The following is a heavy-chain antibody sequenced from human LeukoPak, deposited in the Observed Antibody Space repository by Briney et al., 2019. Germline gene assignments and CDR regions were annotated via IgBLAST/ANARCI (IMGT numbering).Heavy chain of an antibody. D-gene: IGHD1-26*01. CDR2: INPNSGGT. J-gene: IGHJ3*02. CDR3: ARDQERILYSGSYWSMGAFDI. Sequence: GASVKVSCKASGYTFTGYYMHWVRQAPGQGLEWMGWINPNSGGTNYAQKFQGRVTMTRDTSISTAYMELSRLRSDDTAVYYCARDQERILYSGSYWSMGAFDIWGQGTMVTVSS. V-gene: IGHV1-2*02. CDR1: GYTFTGYY.